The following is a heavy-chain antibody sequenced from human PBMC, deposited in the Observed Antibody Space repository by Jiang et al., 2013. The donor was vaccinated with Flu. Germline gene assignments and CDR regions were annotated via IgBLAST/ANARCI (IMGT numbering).Heavy chain of an antibody. Sequence: SGSTFSSYAMHWVRQAPGKGLEWVAVISYDGSNKHYADSVKGRFTISRDNSKNTLYLQMNSLRAEDTSMYYCARGPYCSSSSCYGNTWFDPWGQGTLVTVSS. CDR3: ARGPYCSSSSCYGNTWFDP. CDR2: ISYDGSNK. V-gene: IGHV3-30-3*01. J-gene: IGHJ5*02. CDR1: GSTFSSYA. D-gene: IGHD2-2*01.